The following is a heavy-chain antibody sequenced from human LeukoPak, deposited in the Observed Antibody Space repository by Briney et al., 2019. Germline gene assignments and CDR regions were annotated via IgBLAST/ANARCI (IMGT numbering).Heavy chain of an antibody. Sequence: GGSLRLSCAASGFTVSSNYMSWVRQAPGKGLEWVSVIYSGGSTYYADSVKGRFTISRDNAKNSLYLQMNSLRVEDTAVYYCARDGDGYNYGWFDPWGQGTLVTVSS. J-gene: IGHJ5*02. CDR2: IYSGGST. CDR3: ARDGDGYNYGWFDP. D-gene: IGHD5-24*01. V-gene: IGHV3-53*01. CDR1: GFTVSSNY.